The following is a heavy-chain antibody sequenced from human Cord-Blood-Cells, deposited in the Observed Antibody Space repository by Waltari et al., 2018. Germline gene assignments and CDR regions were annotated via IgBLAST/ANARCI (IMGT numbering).Heavy chain of an antibody. Sequence: QVQLVESGGGVVQPGRSLRLSCAASGFTFSSYGMHWFRRAPGKGLEWVAVIWYDGSNKYYADSVKGRFTISRDNSKNTLYLQMNSLRAEDTAVYYCARVRYYYYYMDVWGKGTTVTVSS. J-gene: IGHJ6*03. CDR3: ARVRYYYYYMDV. CDR2: IWYDGSNK. CDR1: GFTFSSYG. V-gene: IGHV3-33*01.